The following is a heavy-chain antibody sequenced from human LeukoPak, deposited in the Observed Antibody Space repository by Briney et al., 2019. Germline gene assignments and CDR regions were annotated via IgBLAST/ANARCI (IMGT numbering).Heavy chain of an antibody. D-gene: IGHD7-27*01. V-gene: IGHV4-39*07. CDR3: ASNTGTVFDY. CDR2: IYYSGST. CDR1: GGSISRSTYY. J-gene: IGHJ4*02. Sequence: SETLSLTCSVSGGSISRSTYYWDWIRQPPGKGLEWIGSIYYSGSTYYNPSLRSRVTISVDTSKHQFSLNLTSVTAADTAVYYCASNTGTVFDYWGQGALVTVSS.